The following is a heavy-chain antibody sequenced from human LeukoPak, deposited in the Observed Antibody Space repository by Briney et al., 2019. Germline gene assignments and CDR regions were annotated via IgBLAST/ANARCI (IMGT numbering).Heavy chain of an antibody. CDR2: INGVNGNT. CDR3: ARGRGAPTNRDFYFYYYMDV. CDR1: GYTFTDYA. D-gene: IGHD7-27*01. J-gene: IGHJ6*03. Sequence: ASVKVSCKASGYTFTDYAIHWVRQAPGQRPEGRGWINGVNGNTKYSQDFQDRVTITRDTSANIAYMELSSLRSEDMAVYYCARGRGAPTNRDFYFYYYMDVWGKGTRVTVSS. V-gene: IGHV1-3*03.